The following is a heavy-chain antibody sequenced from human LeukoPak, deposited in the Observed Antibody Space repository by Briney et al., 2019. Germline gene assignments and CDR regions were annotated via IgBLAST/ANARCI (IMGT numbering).Heavy chain of an antibody. Sequence: GGSLRLSCAASGFTFSSYSMNWVRQAPGKGLEWVSSISSSSSYIYYADSVKGRFTISRDNAKNSLYLQMNSLRAEDTAVYYCARDRDYGGNGYFDYWGQGTLVTVSS. V-gene: IGHV3-21*01. CDR2: ISSSSSYI. CDR3: ARDRDYGGNGYFDY. D-gene: IGHD4-23*01. J-gene: IGHJ4*02. CDR1: GFTFSSYS.